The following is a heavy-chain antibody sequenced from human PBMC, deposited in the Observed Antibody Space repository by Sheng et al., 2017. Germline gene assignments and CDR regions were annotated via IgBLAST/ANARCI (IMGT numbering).Heavy chain of an antibody. CDR2: ISGSGFST. CDR1: GFTFKNDA. D-gene: IGHD3-9*01. Sequence: EVQLLESGGGLVQPGRSLRLSCAASGFTFKNDAMIWVRQAPGKGLDWVSAISGSGFSTYYADSVKGRFTISRDNSKNTLFLQMNNLRAEDSALYFCVRRYLYYYMDVWGNGTTVTVSS. J-gene: IGHJ6*03. CDR3: VRRYLYYYMDV. V-gene: IGHV3-23*01.